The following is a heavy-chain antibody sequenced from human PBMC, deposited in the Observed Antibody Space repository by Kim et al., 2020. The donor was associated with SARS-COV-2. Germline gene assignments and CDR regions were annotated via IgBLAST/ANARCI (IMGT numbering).Heavy chain of an antibody. CDR1: GFTFNNCW. D-gene: IGHD3-9*01. CDR2: INSDRSST. V-gene: IGHV3-74*01. Sequence: GGSLRLSCAASGFTFNNCWMHWVRQAPGKGLVWVSRINSDRSSTSYADSVKGRFTISRDNAKNTLYLQMNSLRAEDTAVYYCARVEVRYFDWLLARWGMDVWGQGTTVTVSS. J-gene: IGHJ6*01. CDR3: ARVEVRYFDWLLARWGMDV.